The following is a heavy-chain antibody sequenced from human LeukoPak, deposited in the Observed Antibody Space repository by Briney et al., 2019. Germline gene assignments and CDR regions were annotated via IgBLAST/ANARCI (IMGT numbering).Heavy chain of an antibody. J-gene: IGHJ4*02. D-gene: IGHD6-13*01. CDR1: GYTFTSYG. V-gene: IGHV1-18*01. CDR2: ISAYNGNT. Sequence: ASVKVSCKASGYTFTSYGISWVRQAPGQGLEWMGWISAYNGNTNYAQKLQGRVTMTTDTSTSTAYMELWSLRSDDTAVYYCARVAARYSSSWYIYWGQGTLVTVSS. CDR3: ARVAARYSSSWYIY.